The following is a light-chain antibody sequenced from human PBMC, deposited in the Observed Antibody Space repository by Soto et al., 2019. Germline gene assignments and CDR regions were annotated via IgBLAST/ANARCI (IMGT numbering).Light chain of an antibody. CDR1: SSNIGSNT. Sequence: QLVLTQPPSASGTPGQRVTISCSGSSSNIGSNTVNWYQQLPGTAPKLLIYSNNQRPSGVPDRFSGSKSGTSASLAISGLHSEDEADYYCAAWDDSLNGLVFGGGTKVTVL. V-gene: IGLV1-44*01. CDR2: SNN. J-gene: IGLJ2*01. CDR3: AAWDDSLNGLV.